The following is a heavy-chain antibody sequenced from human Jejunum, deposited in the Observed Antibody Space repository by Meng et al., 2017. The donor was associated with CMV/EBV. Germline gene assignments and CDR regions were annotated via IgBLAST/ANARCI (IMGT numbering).Heavy chain of an antibody. CDR1: GFSFRNFD. D-gene: IGHD6-6*01. CDR3: DASDY. Sequence: SLKISGAASGFSFRNFDMGWARQAPGKGLESVATITGSGSRTHYADSVKGRFTISRDNSKNTLYLQINSLRVEDTAIYYCDASDYWGQGTQVTVSS. V-gene: IGHV3-23*01. J-gene: IGHJ4*02. CDR2: ITGSGSRT.